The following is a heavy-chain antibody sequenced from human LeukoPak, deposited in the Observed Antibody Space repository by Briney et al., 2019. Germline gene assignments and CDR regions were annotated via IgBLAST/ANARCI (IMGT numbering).Heavy chain of an antibody. CDR1: GFTFSSYE. CDR3: ARDLAWGAFDY. D-gene: IGHD7-27*01. CDR2: VSPPGGGT. J-gene: IGHJ4*02. Sequence: PGGSLRLSCAASGFTFSSYEMNWVRQAPGKGLEWVSGVSPPGGGTYYADSVKGRFTISRDDSRNTLSLQMNSLRVEDTAVYYCARDLAWGAFDYWGQGILVAVSS. V-gene: IGHV3-23*01.